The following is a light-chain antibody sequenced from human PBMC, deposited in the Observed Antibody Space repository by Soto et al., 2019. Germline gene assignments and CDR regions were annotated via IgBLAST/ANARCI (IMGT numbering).Light chain of an antibody. V-gene: IGKV3-20*01. CDR2: GTS. J-gene: IGKJ1*01. CDR1: QSVASRN. Sequence: EIVLTQSPGTLSLSPGERATLSCRASQSVASRNLAWYQQRSGQAPRLLIYGTSSRAIHTPDRFSGSGSGTDFTLTISDLEPEYFAVYFCQHFGNSLWTFGQGTKVDIK. CDR3: QHFGNSLWT.